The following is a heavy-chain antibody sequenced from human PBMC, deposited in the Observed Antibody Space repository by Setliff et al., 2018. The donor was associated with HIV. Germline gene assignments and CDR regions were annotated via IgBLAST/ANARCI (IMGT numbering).Heavy chain of an antibody. CDR1: GFTFSRFG. CDR3: AKDDHGGYDLLFYFDS. D-gene: IGHD5-12*01. Sequence: GESLKISCSASGFTFSRFGMRWIRQAPGKGLEWVAFTRFTGTFEYYSDTVKGRFTISRDNTRNTIYLQMSSLRPEDTATYYCAKDDHGGYDLLFYFDSWGQGIPVTVSS. J-gene: IGHJ4*02. CDR2: TRFTGTFE. V-gene: IGHV3-30*02.